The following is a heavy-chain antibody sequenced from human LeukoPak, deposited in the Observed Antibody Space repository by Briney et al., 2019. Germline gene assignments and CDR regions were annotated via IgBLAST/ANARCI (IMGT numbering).Heavy chain of an antibody. CDR1: GFTFSSNW. J-gene: IGHJ4*02. D-gene: IGHD1-26*01. CDR2: IKDGSTT. CDR3: VRDLGGRSGH. Sequence: GGSLRLSCAASGFTFSSNWMHWVRQAPGKGLVWVSRIKDGSTTNYADPVKGRSTIFRDNAKNTLYLQMNSLRAEDTAVYYCVRDLGGRSGHWGQGTLVTVSS. V-gene: IGHV3-74*01.